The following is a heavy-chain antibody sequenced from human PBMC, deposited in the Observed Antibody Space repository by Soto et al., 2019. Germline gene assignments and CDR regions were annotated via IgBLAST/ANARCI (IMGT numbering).Heavy chain of an antibody. V-gene: IGHV3-66*01. J-gene: IGHJ4*02. Sequence: EVQLVESGGGLVQPGGSLRLSCAASGFTVSSNYMSWVRQATGKGLEWVSVIYTGGSTYYADSVKGRFTISRDNSKKTLYLQMNSVRAEDTAVYYCAGGWYVDYFDYWGQGTLVTVSS. CDR3: AGGWYVDYFDY. CDR2: IYTGGST. D-gene: IGHD6-19*01. CDR1: GFTVSSNY.